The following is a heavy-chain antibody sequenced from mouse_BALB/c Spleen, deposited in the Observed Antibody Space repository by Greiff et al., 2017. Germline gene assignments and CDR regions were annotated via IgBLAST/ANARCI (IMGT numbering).Heavy chain of an antibody. V-gene: IGHV5-6-5*01. CDR3: ALWCPCAY. CDR2: ISSGGST. Sequence: EVQLVESGGGLVKPGGSLKPSCAASGFTFSSYAMSWVRQTPEKRLEWVASISSGGSTYYSDSVKGRFTIARDNARNILYLQMSSLGSEDTAMYYCALWCPCAYWGQGTLVTVSA. CDR1: GFTFSSYA. J-gene: IGHJ3*01. D-gene: IGHD1-1*02.